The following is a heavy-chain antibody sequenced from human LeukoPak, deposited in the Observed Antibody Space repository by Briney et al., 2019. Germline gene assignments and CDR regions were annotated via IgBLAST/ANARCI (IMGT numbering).Heavy chain of an antibody. D-gene: IGHD6-6*01. V-gene: IGHV1-8*01. CDR3: ARWLVRGSRSSYFDY. Sequence: ASVKVSYKASGYTFTNYDFNWVRQATGQGLEWMGWMNPNSGATGYAQQFQGRVTMTRDTSINTAYMELSSLRSEDTAVYYCARWLVRGSRSSYFDYWGQGTLVTVSS. J-gene: IGHJ4*02. CDR2: MNPNSGAT. CDR1: GYTFTNYD.